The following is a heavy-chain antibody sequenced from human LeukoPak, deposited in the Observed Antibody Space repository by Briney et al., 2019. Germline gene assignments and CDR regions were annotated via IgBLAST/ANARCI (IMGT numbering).Heavy chain of an antibody. CDR1: GYTFTSYG. V-gene: IGHV1-18*01. CDR2: ISAYNGNT. CDR3: ARDLYCSGGSCYHGPYWSDP. J-gene: IGHJ5*02. D-gene: IGHD2-15*01. Sequence: GASVKVSCKASGYTFTSYGISLVRQAPGQGLEWMGWISAYNGNTNYAQKLQGRVTMTTDTSTSTAYMELRSLRSDDTAVYYCARDLYCSGGSCYHGPYWSDPWGQGTLVTVSS.